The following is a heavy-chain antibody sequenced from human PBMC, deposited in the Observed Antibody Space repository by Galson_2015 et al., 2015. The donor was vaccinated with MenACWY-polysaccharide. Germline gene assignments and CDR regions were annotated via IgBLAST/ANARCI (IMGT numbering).Heavy chain of an antibody. D-gene: IGHD3-9*01. J-gene: IGHJ6*03. CDR2: IYPGDSDS. CDR1: GYDFTTYW. V-gene: IGHV5-51*01. CDR3: ARLTGPYSYYFYYMDV. Sequence: QSGAEVTKPGEFLKISCKGSGYDFTTYWIAWVRQMPGKGLEWMGIIYPGDSDSTYSPSFQGRVTFSVDKSITTAYLQWASLKASDTAIYYCARLTGPYSYYFYYMDVWGKGTTVTVSS.